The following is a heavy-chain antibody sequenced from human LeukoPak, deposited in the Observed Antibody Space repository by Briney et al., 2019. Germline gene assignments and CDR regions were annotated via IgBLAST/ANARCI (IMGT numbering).Heavy chain of an antibody. V-gene: IGHV4-4*02. CDR3: ARGGGGGYQLLYPPQPFDY. CDR2: IYHSGST. D-gene: IGHD2-2*02. J-gene: IGHJ4*02. Sequence: SETLSLTCAVSGGSISSSNWWSWVRQPPGKGLEWIGEIYHSGSTNYNPSLKSRVTISVDKSKNQFSLKLSSVTAADTAVYYCARGGGGGYQLLYPPQPFDYWGQGTLVTVSS. CDR1: GGSISSSNW.